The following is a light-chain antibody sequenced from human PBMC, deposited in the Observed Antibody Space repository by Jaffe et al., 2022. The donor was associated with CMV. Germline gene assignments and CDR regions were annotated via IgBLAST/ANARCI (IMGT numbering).Light chain of an antibody. CDR3: QHYAHLPPFT. Sequence: DIQMTQSPSSLSASIGDRVTITCRASQGFTNYLNWYQQRPGEAPKLLIYDTSSLEPGVPSRFSGSASATEFTLTISSLQPEDIATYYCQHYAHLPPFTFGQGTKLDIK. J-gene: IGKJ2*01. V-gene: IGKV1-33*01. CDR1: QGFTNY. CDR2: DTS.